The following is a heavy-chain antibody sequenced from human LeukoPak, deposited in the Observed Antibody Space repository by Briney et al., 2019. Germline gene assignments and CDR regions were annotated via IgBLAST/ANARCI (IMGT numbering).Heavy chain of an antibody. CDR2: IYYSGST. J-gene: IGHJ5*02. D-gene: IGHD6-13*01. CDR1: GGSISSYY. CDR3: ARDRWIAAAGRWFDP. Sequence: SETLSLTCTVSGGSISSYYWSWIRQPPGKGLEWIGYIYYSGSTNYNPSLKSRVTISVDTSKNQFSLELSSVTAADTAVYYCARDRWIAAAGRWFDPWGQGTLVTVSS. V-gene: IGHV4-59*01.